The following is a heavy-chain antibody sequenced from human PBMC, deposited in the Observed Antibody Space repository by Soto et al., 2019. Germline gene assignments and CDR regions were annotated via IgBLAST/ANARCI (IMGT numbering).Heavy chain of an antibody. J-gene: IGHJ4*02. V-gene: IGHV1-8*01. CDR1: GYTFTSYD. CDR3: ARGRETYYYDSSGYYYSY. D-gene: IGHD3-22*01. CDR2: MNPNSGNT. Sequence: ASVKVSCKASGYTFTSYDINWVRQATGQGLEWMGWMNPNSGNTGYAQKFQGRVTMTRNTSISTAYMELSSLRSEDTAVYYCARGRETYYYDSSGYYYSYWGQGTLVTVSS.